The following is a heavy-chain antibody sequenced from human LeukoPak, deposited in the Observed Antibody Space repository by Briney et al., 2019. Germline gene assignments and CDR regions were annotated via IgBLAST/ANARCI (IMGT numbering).Heavy chain of an antibody. CDR1: GFSFSDYY. Sequence: PGGSLRLSCAASGFSFSDYYMSWIRQAPGKGLEWVAVISYNGGNKYSADSVKGRFTISRDNSKNTLYLQMNSLRPEDTAVYYCARDPDRRLGVLNFDYWGQGTLVTVSS. CDR3: ARDPDRRLGVLNFDY. D-gene: IGHD2-8*02. J-gene: IGHJ4*02. CDR2: ISYNGGNK. V-gene: IGHV3-30-3*01.